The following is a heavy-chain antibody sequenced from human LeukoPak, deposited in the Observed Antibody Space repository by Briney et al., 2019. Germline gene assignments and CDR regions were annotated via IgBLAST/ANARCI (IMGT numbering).Heavy chain of an antibody. CDR1: GYSISRGYY. D-gene: IGHD4-11*01. V-gene: IGHV4-4*07. Sequence: PSETLFLTCNVSGYSISRGYYWSWIRQPAGKGLEWIGRIYTSGSTNYNPSLKSRVTMSVDTSKNQFSLKLSSVTAADTAVYYCARDSLDYSNPFDYWGQGTLVTVSS. CDR2: IYTSGST. CDR3: ARDSLDYSNPFDY. J-gene: IGHJ4*02.